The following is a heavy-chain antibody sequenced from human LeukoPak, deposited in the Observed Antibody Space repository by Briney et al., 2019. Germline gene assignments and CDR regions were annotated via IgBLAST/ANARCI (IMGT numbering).Heavy chain of an antibody. D-gene: IGHD3-10*01. CDR2: IYHSGST. Sequence: PSETLSLTCSVSGYSISSGYYWGWIRQPPGKGLEWIGSIYHSGSTYYNPSLKSRVTKSVDTSKNQFSLKLSSVTAADTAVYYCAGQYYYGSGSYYPFDYWGQGTLVTVSS. CDR1: GYSISSGYY. J-gene: IGHJ4*02. V-gene: IGHV4-38-2*01. CDR3: AGQYYYGSGSYYPFDY.